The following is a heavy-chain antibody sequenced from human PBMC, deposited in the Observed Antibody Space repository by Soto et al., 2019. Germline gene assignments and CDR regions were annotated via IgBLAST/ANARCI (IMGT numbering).Heavy chain of an antibody. CDR2: ISYDGSNK. D-gene: IGHD6-13*01. Sequence: QVQLVESGGGVVQPGRSLRLSCAASGFTFSSYAMHWVRQAPGKGLEWVAVISYDGSNKYYADSVKGRFTISRDNSKNTLYLQMNSLRAVDTAVYYCARDRRESIAAAGTLDYWGQGTLVTVSS. V-gene: IGHV3-30-3*01. CDR3: ARDRRESIAAAGTLDY. CDR1: GFTFSSYA. J-gene: IGHJ4*02.